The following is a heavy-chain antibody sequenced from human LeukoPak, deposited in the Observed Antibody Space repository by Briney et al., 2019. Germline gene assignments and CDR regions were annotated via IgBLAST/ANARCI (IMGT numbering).Heavy chain of an antibody. D-gene: IGHD1-26*01. CDR1: GFTFSSYG. CDR2: IRYDGSNK. V-gene: IGHV3-30*02. Sequence: GGSLRLSCAASGFTFSSYGMHWVRQAPGKGLEWVAFIRYDGSNKYYADSVKGRFTISRDNSKNTLYLQMNSLRAEDTAVYYCARRHSGSYSDWFDPWGQGTLVTVSS. CDR3: ARRHSGSYSDWFDP. J-gene: IGHJ5*02.